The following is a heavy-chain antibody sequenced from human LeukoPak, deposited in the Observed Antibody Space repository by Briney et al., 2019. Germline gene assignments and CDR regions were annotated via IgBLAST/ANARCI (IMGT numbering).Heavy chain of an antibody. CDR2: INHSGST. CDR1: GGSFSGYY. Sequence: SETLSLTCAVYGGSFSGYYWSWIRQPPGKGLEWIGEINHSGSTNYNPSLKSRVTISVDTSKNQFSLKLSSVTAADTAAYYCARAGYSYGRSLYYYGMDVWGQGTTVTVSS. D-gene: IGHD5-18*01. V-gene: IGHV4-34*01. CDR3: ARAGYSYGRSLYYYGMDV. J-gene: IGHJ6*02.